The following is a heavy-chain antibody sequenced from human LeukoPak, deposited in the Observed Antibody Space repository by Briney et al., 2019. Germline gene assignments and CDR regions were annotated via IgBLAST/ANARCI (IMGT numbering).Heavy chain of an antibody. Sequence: ASVKVSCKVSGYTLTELSMHWVRQAPGKGLEWMGGFDPEDGETTYAQKFQGRLTMTEDTSTDTAYMELSSLRSEDTAVYYCATGILTGYDYWGQGTLVTVSS. V-gene: IGHV1-24*01. CDR3: ATGILTGYDY. J-gene: IGHJ4*02. CDR1: GYTLTELS. D-gene: IGHD3-9*01. CDR2: FDPEDGET.